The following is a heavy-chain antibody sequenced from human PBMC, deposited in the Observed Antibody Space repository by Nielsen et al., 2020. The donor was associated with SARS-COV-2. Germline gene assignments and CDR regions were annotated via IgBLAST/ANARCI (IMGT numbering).Heavy chain of an antibody. Sequence: ASVKVSCKASGYRFTSSYMHWVRQAPGQGLEWMGVINPSGGSTSYPQKFQGRLTMTADTSTNTVYMELSSLRSEDSAVYYCVREDNRQQVAANNYYGMDVWGQGTTVTVAS. CDR2: INPSGGST. CDR1: GYRFTSSY. D-gene: IGHD6-13*01. V-gene: IGHV1-46*01. CDR3: VREDNRQQVAANNYYGMDV. J-gene: IGHJ6*02.